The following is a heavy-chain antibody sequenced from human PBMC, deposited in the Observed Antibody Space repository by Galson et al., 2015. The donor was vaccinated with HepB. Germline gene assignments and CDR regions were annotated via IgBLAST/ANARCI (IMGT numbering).Heavy chain of an antibody. Sequence: QSGAEVKKPGESLKISCKASGYTFTSYYMHWVRQAPGQGLEWMGIINPSGGSTSYAQKFQGRVTMTRDTSTSTVYMELSSLRSEDTAVYYCARASRRIFETEYFQHWGQGTLVTVSS. CDR2: INPSGGST. CDR1: GYTFTSYY. CDR3: ARASRRIFETEYFQH. D-gene: IGHD3-3*01. J-gene: IGHJ1*01. V-gene: IGHV1-46*01.